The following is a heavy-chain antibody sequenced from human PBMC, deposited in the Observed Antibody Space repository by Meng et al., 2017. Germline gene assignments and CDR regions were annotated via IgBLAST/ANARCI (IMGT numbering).Heavy chain of an antibody. D-gene: IGHD1-1*01. V-gene: IGHV1-2*06. CDR3: AREFRGTFYFDY. CDR1: GYNFPDYY. Sequence: QVQLVQSGAEVKKPGASVKVSCKPSGYNFPDYYIHWVRRAPGQGLEWMGRINPKSGDTHYAQKFQARVTMTGDTSISTAYMELSSLRSEDTAVYYCAREFRGTFYFDYWGQGSLVTVSS. J-gene: IGHJ4*02. CDR2: INPKSGDT.